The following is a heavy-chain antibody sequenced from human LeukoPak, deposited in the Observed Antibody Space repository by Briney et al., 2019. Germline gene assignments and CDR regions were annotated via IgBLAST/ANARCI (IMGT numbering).Heavy chain of an antibody. D-gene: IGHD2-2*02. CDR2: ISGSGGST. J-gene: IGHJ4*02. V-gene: IGHV3-23*01. Sequence: GGSLRLSCAASGFTFSSYAMSWVRQAPGKGLEWVSAISGSGGSTYYADSAKGRFTISRDNSKNTLYLQMNSLRAEDTAVYYCAKGSADLIVVVPAAIGALLDYWGQGTLVTVSS. CDR3: AKGSADLIVVVPAAIGALLDY. CDR1: GFTFSSYA.